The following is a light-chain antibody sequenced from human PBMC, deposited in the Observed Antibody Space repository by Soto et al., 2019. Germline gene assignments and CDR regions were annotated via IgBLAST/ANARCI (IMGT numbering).Light chain of an antibody. V-gene: IGLV1-40*01. CDR1: SSNIGAGYD. J-gene: IGLJ2*01. CDR2: GNS. CDR3: QSYDSSLSGFVV. Sequence: QPVLTQPPSVSGAPGQRVTISCTGSSSNIGAGYDVHWYQQLPGTAPKLLIYGNSNRPSGVPDRFSGSKSGTSATLAITGLHAEDEADYYGQSYDSSLSGFVVFGGGTKVTVL.